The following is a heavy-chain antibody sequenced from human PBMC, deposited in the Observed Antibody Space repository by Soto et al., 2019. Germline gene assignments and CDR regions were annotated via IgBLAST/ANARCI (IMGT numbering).Heavy chain of an antibody. J-gene: IGHJ4*02. Sequence: GESLKISCAASGFTFSSYWMHWVRQAPGKGLVWVSRINSDGSSTSYADSVKGRFTISRDNAKNTLYLQMNSLRAEDTAVYYCASHSWRVDYWGQGTLVTVSS. D-gene: IGHD3-3*01. CDR3: ASHSWRVDY. CDR2: INSDGSST. V-gene: IGHV3-74*01. CDR1: GFTFSSYW.